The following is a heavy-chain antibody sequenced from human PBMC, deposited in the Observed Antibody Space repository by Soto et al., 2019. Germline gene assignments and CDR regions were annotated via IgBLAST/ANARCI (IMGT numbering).Heavy chain of an antibody. D-gene: IGHD6-6*01. CDR2: IIPIFGTA. CDR3: ARDITSASSPSDACDI. J-gene: IGHJ3*02. Sequence: SVKVSCKASGGTFSSYAISWVRQAPGQGLEWMGGIIPIFGTANYAQKFQGRVTITADKSTSTAHMELSSLRSEDTAVYYCARDITSASSPSDACDIWGQGTMVTVSS. CDR1: GGTFSSYA. V-gene: IGHV1-69*06.